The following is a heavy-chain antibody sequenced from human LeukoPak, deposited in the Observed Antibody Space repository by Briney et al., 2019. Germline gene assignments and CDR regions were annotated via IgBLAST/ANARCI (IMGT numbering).Heavy chain of an antibody. CDR3: ARASGDIVETATMGSY. D-gene: IGHD5-18*01. V-gene: IGHV3-21*01. J-gene: IGHJ4*02. CDR1: GFTFNSYS. Sequence: GGSLRLSCAASGFTFNSYSMNWVRQAPGKGLEWVSSISSSSSSIYYADPVKGRFTISRDNAKNSLYLQMNSLRAEDTVVYYCARASGDIVETATMGSYWGQGTLVTVSS. CDR2: ISSSSSSI.